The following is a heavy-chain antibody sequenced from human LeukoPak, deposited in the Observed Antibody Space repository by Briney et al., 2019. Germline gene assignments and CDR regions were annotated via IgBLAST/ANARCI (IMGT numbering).Heavy chain of an antibody. CDR3: ARDHYDILTGDPVPFDY. CDR2: IWYDGSNK. Sequence: GGSLRLSCAASGFTFSSYGMHWVRQAPGKGLEWVAVIWYDGSNKYYADSVKGRFTISRDKSKNTLYLQMNSLRAEDTAVYYCARDHYDILTGDPVPFDYWGQGTLVTVSS. CDR1: GFTFSSYG. D-gene: IGHD3-9*01. V-gene: IGHV3-33*01. J-gene: IGHJ4*02.